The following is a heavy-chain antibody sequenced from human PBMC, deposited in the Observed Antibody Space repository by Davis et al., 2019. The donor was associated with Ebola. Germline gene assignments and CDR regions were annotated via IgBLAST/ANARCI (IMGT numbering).Heavy chain of an antibody. V-gene: IGHV3-74*01. J-gene: IGHJ6*02. Sequence: GESLKISCAASGFTFSSSWMHWVRQAPGKGLVWVSRTNSDGSITSYADSVKGRFTISRDNAKNTLYLQMNSLRDEDTAVYYCARGWLRGGMDVWGEGTTVTV. CDR1: GFTFSSSW. CDR3: ARGWLRGGMDV. D-gene: IGHD5-18*01. CDR2: TNSDGSIT.